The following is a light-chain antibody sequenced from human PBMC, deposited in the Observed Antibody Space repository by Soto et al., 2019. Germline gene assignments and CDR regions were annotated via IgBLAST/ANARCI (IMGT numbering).Light chain of an antibody. Sequence: DIQMTQSPSSVSASVGDRVTITCRASQGINSWLAWYQQKPGKAPKRLISAASSLQSGVPSRFSGSGSGTDFTLPISSLQREDVATYYCQLAYIVPFTFGGGTKVEIK. J-gene: IGKJ4*01. CDR1: QGINSW. CDR3: QLAYIVPFT. V-gene: IGKV1D-12*01. CDR2: AAS.